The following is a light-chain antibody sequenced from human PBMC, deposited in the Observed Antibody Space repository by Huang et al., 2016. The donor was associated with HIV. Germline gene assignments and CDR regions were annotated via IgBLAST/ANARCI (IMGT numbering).Light chain of an antibody. Sequence: DIQMTQSPSSLSASVGDRVTITCQASLDITNYLNWYQKKTGKAPKLLIYDVVNLGVGVPSRFSGSGSGTDFTFTITSLQPEDIATYYCQQYANLPYTFGQGTKLEIK. J-gene: IGKJ2*01. V-gene: IGKV1-33*01. CDR3: QQYANLPYT. CDR1: LDITNY. CDR2: DVV.